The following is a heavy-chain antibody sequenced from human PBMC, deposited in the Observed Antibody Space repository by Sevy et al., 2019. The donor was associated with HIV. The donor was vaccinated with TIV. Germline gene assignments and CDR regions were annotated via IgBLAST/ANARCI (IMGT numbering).Heavy chain of an antibody. V-gene: IGHV3-23*01. CDR3: AKAPTSSYYGMDV. Sequence: GGSLRLSCAASGFTFSSYAMSWVRQAPGKGLEWVSAISGSGGSTYYADSVKGRFTISRDNSKNTRYLQMNSLTAEDTAVYYCAKAPTSSYYGMDVWGQGTTVTVSS. J-gene: IGHJ6*02. CDR2: ISGSGGST. CDR1: GFTFSSYA.